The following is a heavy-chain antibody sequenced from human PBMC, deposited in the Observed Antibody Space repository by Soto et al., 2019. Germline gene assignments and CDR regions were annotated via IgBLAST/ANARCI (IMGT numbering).Heavy chain of an antibody. CDR3: AADRGYYDSSGYSSDY. Sequence: GASVKVSCKASGFTFSSSAVQWVRQARGERLEWIGWIVVGSGNIKYAQKFQGRVTITRDMSTNTAYMELSSLRSEDTAVYYCAADRGYYDSSGYSSDYWGQGTLVTVSS. J-gene: IGHJ4*02. V-gene: IGHV1-58*01. CDR2: IVVGSGNI. CDR1: GFTFSSSA. D-gene: IGHD3-22*01.